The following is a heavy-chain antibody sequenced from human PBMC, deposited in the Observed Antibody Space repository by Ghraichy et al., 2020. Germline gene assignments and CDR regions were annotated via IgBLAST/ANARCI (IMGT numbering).Heavy chain of an antibody. CDR1: GGSINSSY. CDR2: IYYSGST. CDR3: ARESQFCGGGTCYDY. D-gene: IGHD2-15*01. J-gene: IGHJ4*02. V-gene: IGHV4-59*01. Sequence: SETLSLTCTVSGGSINSSYWSWIRQSPGMGLEWIGYIYYSGSTNSNPSLKSRVTLSAATSKNQVSLKLSSVTAADTAVYYCARESQFCGGGTCYDYWGQGNL.